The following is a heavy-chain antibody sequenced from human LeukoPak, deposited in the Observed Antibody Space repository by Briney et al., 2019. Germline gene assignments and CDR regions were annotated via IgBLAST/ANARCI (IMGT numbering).Heavy chain of an antibody. CDR2: ISGSGGST. D-gene: IGHD3-22*01. Sequence: GGSLRLSCAASGFTFTYYAMSWVRQAPGKGLEWVSGISGSGGSTYYADSVKGRFTISRDNSKNTLYLQMNSLRVEDTAVYYCASNYYDSNGYYWYFDFWGQGTLVTVSS. CDR3: ASNYYDSNGYYWYFDF. J-gene: IGHJ4*02. V-gene: IGHV3-23*01. CDR1: GFTFTYYA.